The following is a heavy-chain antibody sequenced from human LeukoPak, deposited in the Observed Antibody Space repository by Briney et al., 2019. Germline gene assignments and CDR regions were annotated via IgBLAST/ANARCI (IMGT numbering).Heavy chain of an antibody. CDR1: GFTFSSYE. D-gene: IGHD5-12*01. Sequence: PGGALRLSCAAYGFTFSSYEMNWVRQAPWKGLEWVSYISSSGSTIYYADSVKGRFTISRDNAKNSLYLQMNSLRAEDTAVYYCARVHRGSYGGYVSYDYWGQGTLVTVSS. V-gene: IGHV3-48*03. J-gene: IGHJ4*02. CDR2: ISSSGSTI. CDR3: ARVHRGSYGGYVSYDY.